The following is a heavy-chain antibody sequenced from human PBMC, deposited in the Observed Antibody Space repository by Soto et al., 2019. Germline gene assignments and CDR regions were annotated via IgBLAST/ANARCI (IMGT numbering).Heavy chain of an antibody. CDR2: IWYDGSNK. J-gene: IGHJ5*02. CDR1: GFTFSSYG. Sequence: PGGSLRLSCAASGFTFSSYGMHWVRQAPGKGLEWVAVIWYDGSNKYYADSVKGRFTISRDSSKNTLYLQMNSLRAEDTAVYYCARDFRSGYYLNWFDPWGQGTLVTVSS. D-gene: IGHD3-22*01. V-gene: IGHV3-33*01. CDR3: ARDFRSGYYLNWFDP.